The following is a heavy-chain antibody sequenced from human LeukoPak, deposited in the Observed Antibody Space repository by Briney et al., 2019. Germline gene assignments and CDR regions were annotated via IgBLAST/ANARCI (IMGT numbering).Heavy chain of an antibody. CDR2: ITPNNDGT. CDR3: ARSTLLAAALDF. V-gene: IGHV1-2*02. J-gene: IGHJ3*01. D-gene: IGHD6-13*01. CDR1: GYTLTGYH. Sequence: ASVKVSCKASGYTLTGYHMHWVRQAPGQGLEWMEWITPNNDGTKFAQKFQGRVTMTRDTSISTAYMELSRLTSDDTAVYYCARSTLLAAALDFWGQGTMVTVSS.